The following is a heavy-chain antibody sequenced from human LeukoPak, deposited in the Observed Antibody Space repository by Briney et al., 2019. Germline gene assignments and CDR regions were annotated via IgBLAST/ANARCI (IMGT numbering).Heavy chain of an antibody. CDR2: IYHSGST. J-gene: IGHJ4*02. V-gene: IGHV4-38-2*01. CDR3: ARAVLRRYGSGSYREPLDY. Sequence: SETLSLTCAVSGYSISSGYYWGWIRQPPGKGLEWIGSIYHSGSTYYNPSLKSRVTISVDTSKNQFSLKLSSVTAADTAVYYCARAVLRRYGSGSYREPLDYWGQGTLVTVSS. D-gene: IGHD3-10*01. CDR1: GYSISSGYY.